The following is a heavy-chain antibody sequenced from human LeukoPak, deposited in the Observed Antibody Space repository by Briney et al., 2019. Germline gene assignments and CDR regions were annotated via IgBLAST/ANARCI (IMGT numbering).Heavy chain of an antibody. CDR3: AKIGWLKHYFDY. CDR1: GFTFSSYA. CDR2: ISKSDGST. V-gene: IGHV3-23*01. J-gene: IGHJ4*02. D-gene: IGHD6-19*01. Sequence: GGSLRLSCAASGFTFSSYAMTWVRQAPGKGLAWVSSISKSDGSTYYADSVKGRFTISRDNSKNTLYLQMNSLRAEDTAVYYCAKIGWLKHYFDYWGQGTLVTVSS.